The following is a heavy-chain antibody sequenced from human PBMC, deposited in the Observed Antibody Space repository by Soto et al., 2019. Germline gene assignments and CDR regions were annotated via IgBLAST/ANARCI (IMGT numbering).Heavy chain of an antibody. V-gene: IGHV4-30-2*01. CDR3: ARVPLI. D-gene: IGHD2-8*01. J-gene: IGHJ4*02. CDR1: GGSISSGGYS. CDR2: IYHSGST. Sequence: PSEILSLTCAVSGGSISSGGYSWSWIRQPPGKGLEWIGYIYHSGSTYYNPSLKSRVTISVDRSKNQFSLKLSSVTDADTAVYYCARVPLIWGQGTLVTVSS.